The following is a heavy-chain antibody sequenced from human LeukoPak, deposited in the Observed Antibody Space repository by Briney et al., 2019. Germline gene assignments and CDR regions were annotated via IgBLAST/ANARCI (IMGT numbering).Heavy chain of an antibody. D-gene: IGHD5-24*01. Sequence: SETLSLTCAVYGGSFSGYYWSWIRQPPGKGLEWIGYIYYSGSTYYNPSLKSRVTISVDTSKNQFSLKLSSVTAADTAVYYCARIRRDGYNYDYWGQGTLVTVSS. CDR2: IYYSGST. J-gene: IGHJ4*02. V-gene: IGHV4-34*01. CDR3: ARIRRDGYNYDY. CDR1: GGSFSGYY.